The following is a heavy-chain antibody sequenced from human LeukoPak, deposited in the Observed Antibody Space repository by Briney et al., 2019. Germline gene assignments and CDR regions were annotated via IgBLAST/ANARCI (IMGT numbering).Heavy chain of an antibody. CDR1: GFSFSTYA. CDR3: AKGTGSGWFDCFDY. D-gene: IGHD6-19*01. Sequence: PGRSLRLSCSASGFSFSTYAIHWVRQAPGKGLEWVAVISYDGSTKYYADSVKGRFTISRDNSKNTLYLQMNSLRAEDRAVYYCAKGTGSGWFDCFDYWGQGTLVTVSS. V-gene: IGHV3-30*18. CDR2: ISYDGSTK. J-gene: IGHJ4*02.